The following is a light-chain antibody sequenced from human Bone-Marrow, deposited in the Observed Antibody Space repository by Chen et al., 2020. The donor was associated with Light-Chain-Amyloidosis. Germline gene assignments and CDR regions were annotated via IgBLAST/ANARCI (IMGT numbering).Light chain of an antibody. Sequence: ESVMTQSPATLSLFPGESATLSCRVSQSVGNKLAWDQHKPGQGPSLVINDASTRASGIPARFSGSESGTEFTLTISSLQSEDFAVYFCQQYNNWARTFGQGTRVEVK. CDR3: QQYNNWART. V-gene: IGKV3-15*01. J-gene: IGKJ1*01. CDR2: DAS. CDR1: QSVGNK.